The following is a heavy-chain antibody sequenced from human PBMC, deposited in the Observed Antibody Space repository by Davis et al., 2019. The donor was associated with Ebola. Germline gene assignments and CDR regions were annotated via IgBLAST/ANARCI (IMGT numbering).Heavy chain of an antibody. Sequence: GESLKISCAASGFTFSSYEMNWVRQAPGKGLEWVSYISSSGSTIYYADSVKGRFTISRDNAKNSLYLQMNSLRAEDTAVYYCARDGDCTGGVCYAVYWGQGTLVTVSS. D-gene: IGHD2-8*02. CDR3: ARDGDCTGGVCYAVY. CDR2: ISSSGSTI. J-gene: IGHJ4*02. CDR1: GFTFSSYE. V-gene: IGHV3-48*03.